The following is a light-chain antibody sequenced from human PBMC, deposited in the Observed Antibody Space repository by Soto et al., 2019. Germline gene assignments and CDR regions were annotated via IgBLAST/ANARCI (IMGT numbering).Light chain of an antibody. V-gene: IGKV3-11*01. Sequence: EIVLTQSASTLSSFPGDRVTLSCRASQYINTRLAWYQHRPGQAPRLLIYQSSSRAAGIPARFSASGSGTDFTLTISDVQPEDFALYYCHQRQSWPRTFGQGTKVDIK. CDR2: QSS. J-gene: IGKJ1*01. CDR3: HQRQSWPRT. CDR1: QYINTR.